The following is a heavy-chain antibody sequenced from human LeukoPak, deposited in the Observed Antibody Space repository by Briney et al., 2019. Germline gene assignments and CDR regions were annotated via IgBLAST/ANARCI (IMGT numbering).Heavy chain of an antibody. CDR2: ISYDGSNK. CDR3: ARDLDPKIVRDYYGMDV. Sequence: GGSLRLSCAASGFTFSSYAMHWVRQAPGKGLEWVAVISYDGSNKYYADSVKGRFTISRDNSKNTLYLQMNSLRAEDTAVYYCARDLDPKIVRDYYGMDVWGQGTTVTVSS. V-gene: IGHV3-30-3*01. D-gene: IGHD6-6*01. CDR1: GFTFSSYA. J-gene: IGHJ6*02.